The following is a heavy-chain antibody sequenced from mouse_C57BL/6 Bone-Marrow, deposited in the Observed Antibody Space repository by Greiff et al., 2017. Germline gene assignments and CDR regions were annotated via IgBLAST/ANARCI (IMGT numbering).Heavy chain of an antibody. J-gene: IGHJ3*01. D-gene: IGHD2-3*01. V-gene: IGHV10-1*01. CDR2: IRSKSNNYAT. Sequence: DVKLVESGGGLVQPKGSLKLSCAASGFSFNTYAMNWVRQAPGKGLEWVARIRSKSNNYATYYADSVKDRFTISRDDSESMLYLQMNNLKTKDTAMYYCVSYDPFAYWGQGTLVTVSA. CDR3: VSYDPFAY. CDR1: GFSFNTYA.